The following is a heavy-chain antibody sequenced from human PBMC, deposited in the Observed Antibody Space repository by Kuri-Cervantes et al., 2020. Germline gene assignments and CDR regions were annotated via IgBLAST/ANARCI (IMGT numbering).Heavy chain of an antibody. CDR3: ARHATDMTIFGVVITPYGMDV. Sequence: LRLSCAVSGGSISSGGYSWSWIRQPPGTGLEWIGYIYQTGRAYYNPSLKSRVTISVDTSKNQFSLKLSSVTAADTAVYYCARHATDMTIFGVVITPYGMDVWGQGTTVTVSS. CDR1: GGSISSGGYS. V-gene: IGHV4-30-2*03. D-gene: IGHD3-3*01. J-gene: IGHJ6*02. CDR2: IYQTGRA.